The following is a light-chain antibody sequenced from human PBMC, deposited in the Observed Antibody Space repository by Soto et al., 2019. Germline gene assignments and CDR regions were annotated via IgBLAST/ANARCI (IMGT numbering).Light chain of an antibody. CDR2: GAS. Sequence: EIVLTQSPGTLSLSPGERATISCRASQSVSSSYLAWYQQKPDQAPRLLIYGASSRATGIPDRFSGSGSGTDFTLTISRLEPEDFAVYYCQQYGSSPGTFGQGTKVEIK. J-gene: IGKJ1*01. CDR1: QSVSSSY. V-gene: IGKV3-20*01. CDR3: QQYGSSPGT.